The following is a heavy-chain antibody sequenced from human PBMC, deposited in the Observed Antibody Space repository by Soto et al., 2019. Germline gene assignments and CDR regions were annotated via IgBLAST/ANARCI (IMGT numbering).Heavy chain of an antibody. J-gene: IGHJ4*02. CDR2: ISDDGINT. Sequence: GSLRLSCAASGFTFNNYAMYWVRRAPGKGLEWMAVISDDGINTYYADSVKGRFTISRDNSKNTLYLQMNSLRPEDTAVYYCARGMITFGGYWGQGTLVTVSS. CDR1: GFTFNNYA. D-gene: IGHD3-16*01. V-gene: IGHV3-30-3*01. CDR3: ARGMITFGGY.